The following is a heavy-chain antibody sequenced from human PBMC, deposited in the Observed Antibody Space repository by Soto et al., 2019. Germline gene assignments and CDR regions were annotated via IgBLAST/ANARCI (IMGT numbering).Heavy chain of an antibody. CDR2: INSDGSVS. J-gene: IGHJ6*03. CDR1: GFTFSNYW. V-gene: IGHV3-74*02. D-gene: IGHD2-15*01. CDR3: ARGDCAGGTCYSLAGSFYYYMDV. Sequence: EVQLVESGGGLVQPGGSLRLSCAASGFTFSNYWMYWVRQAPGKGLEWVSRINSDGSVSSYADSVKGRLTISRDNVKNTLYLQMDSLRAEDTALYYCARGDCAGGTCYSLAGSFYYYMDVWGKGTTVTVFS.